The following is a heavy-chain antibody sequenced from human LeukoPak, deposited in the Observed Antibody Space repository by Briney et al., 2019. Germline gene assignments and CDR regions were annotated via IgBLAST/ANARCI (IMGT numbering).Heavy chain of an antibody. CDR2: IYTSGST. Sequence: PSETLSLXCTVSGGSISSGSYYWSWIRQPAGKGLEWIGRIYTSGSTNYNPSLKSRVTISVDTSKNQFSLKLSSVTAADTAVYYCARGFFDYWGQGTLVTVSS. V-gene: IGHV4-61*02. CDR3: ARGFFDY. J-gene: IGHJ4*02. CDR1: GGSISSGSYY.